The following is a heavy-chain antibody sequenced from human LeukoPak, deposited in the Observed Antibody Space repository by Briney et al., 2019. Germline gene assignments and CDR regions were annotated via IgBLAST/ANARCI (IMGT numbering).Heavy chain of an antibody. V-gene: IGHV1-18*01. J-gene: IGHJ4*02. CDR2: ISAYNGNT. CDR1: GYTFTSYG. CDR3: ARDLKYSSGLIDY. D-gene: IGHD6-19*01. Sequence: ASVTVSCKASGYTFTSYGINWVRQAPGQGLEWMGWISAYNGNTNYAQKLQGRVTMTTDTSTSTAYTELRSLRSDDTAVYYCARDLKYSSGLIDYWGQGTLVTVSS.